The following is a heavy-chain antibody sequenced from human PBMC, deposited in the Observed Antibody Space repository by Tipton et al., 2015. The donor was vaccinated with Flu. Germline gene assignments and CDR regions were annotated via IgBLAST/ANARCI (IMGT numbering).Heavy chain of an antibody. V-gene: IGHV4-34*01. J-gene: IGHJ5*02. D-gene: IGHD6-6*01. Sequence: TLSLTCAVYGGSFSGYYWSWIRQPPGKGLEWIGEINHSGSTNYNPSLKSRVTISVDTSKNQFSLKLSSVTAADTAVYYCARVYAKYSSLSGWFDPWGQGTLVTVSS. CDR1: GGSFSGYY. CDR2: INHSGST. CDR3: ARVYAKYSSLSGWFDP.